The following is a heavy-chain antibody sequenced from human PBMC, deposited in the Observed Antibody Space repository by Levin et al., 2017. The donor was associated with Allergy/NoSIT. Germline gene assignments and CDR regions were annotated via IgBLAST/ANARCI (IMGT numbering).Heavy chain of an antibody. CDR3: ARVSYDILTE. CDR2: LNPNSGKT. CDR1: GYNFNIYD. Sequence: PAASVKVSCKASGYNFNIYDIHWLRQATGQGPEWMGWLNPNSGKTGYAQKFQGRVTMTRNTSTGTAYMELSSLRSEDTAVYYCARVSYDILTEWGQGTLVTVSS. V-gene: IGHV1-8*01. J-gene: IGHJ4*02. D-gene: IGHD3-9*01.